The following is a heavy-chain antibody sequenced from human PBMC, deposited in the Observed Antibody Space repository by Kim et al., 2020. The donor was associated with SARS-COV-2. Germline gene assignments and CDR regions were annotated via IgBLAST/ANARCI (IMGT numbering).Heavy chain of an antibody. CDR2: FDPEDGET. CDR3: ATSTTVTTSGWFDP. J-gene: IGHJ5*02. CDR1: GYTLTELS. Sequence: ASVKVSCKVSGYTLTELSMHWVRQAPGIGLEWMGGFDPEDGETIYAQKFQGRVTMTEDTSTDTAYMELSSLRSEDTAVYYCATSTTVTTSGWFDPWGQGTLVTVSS. V-gene: IGHV1-24*01. D-gene: IGHD4-17*01.